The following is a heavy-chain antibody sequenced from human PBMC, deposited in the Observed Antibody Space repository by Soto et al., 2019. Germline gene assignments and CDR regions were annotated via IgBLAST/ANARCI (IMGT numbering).Heavy chain of an antibody. CDR3: ARAPSYCISTSCYGYYYGMDV. J-gene: IGHJ6*02. CDR2: IYYSGST. D-gene: IGHD2-2*01. CDR1: GGSVSSGSYY. V-gene: IGHV4-61*01. Sequence: SETLSLTCTVSGGSVSSGSYYWSWIRQPPGKGLEWIGYIYYSGSTNYNPSLKSRVTISVDTSKNQFSLKLSSVTAADTAVYCCARAPSYCISTSCYGYYYGMDVWGQGTTVTVSS.